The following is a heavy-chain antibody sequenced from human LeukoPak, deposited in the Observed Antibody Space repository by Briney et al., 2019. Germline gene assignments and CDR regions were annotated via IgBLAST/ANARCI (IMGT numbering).Heavy chain of an antibody. CDR3: ARDFSYDSSGAFDI. V-gene: IGHV4-59*05. CDR2: IYYSGST. Sequence: SETLSLTCTVSEDSISFYSWSWIRQPPGKGLEWIGSIYYSGSTYYNPSLKSRVTISVDTSKNQFSLKLSSVTAADTAVYYCARDFSYDSSGAFDIWGQGTMVTVSS. J-gene: IGHJ3*02. CDR1: EDSISFYS. D-gene: IGHD3-22*01.